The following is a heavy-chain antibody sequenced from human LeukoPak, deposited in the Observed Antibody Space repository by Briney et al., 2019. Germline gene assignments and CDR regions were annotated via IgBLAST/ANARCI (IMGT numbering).Heavy chain of an antibody. CDR3: GGDGAPWSPDY. Sequence: KAGGSLRLSCAASGFTFSDYYMSWIRQAPGKGLEWVSYISSSGSTIYYADSVKGRFTISSDNAKNSLYLQMNSLRAEDTAVYYCGGDGAPWSPDYWGQGTLVTVSS. J-gene: IGHJ4*02. CDR2: ISSSGSTI. CDR1: GFTFSDYY. V-gene: IGHV3-11*04. D-gene: IGHD2-8*02.